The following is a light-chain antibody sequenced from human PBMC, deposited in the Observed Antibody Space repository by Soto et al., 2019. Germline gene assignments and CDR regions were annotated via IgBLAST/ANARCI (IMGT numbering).Light chain of an antibody. J-gene: IGLJ1*01. CDR1: SSNVGAGYD. Sequence: QSVLTQPPSVSGAPGQMVTISCTGSSSNVGAGYDVHWYQQRPGTAPKLLIYGNKNRPSGVPDRFSGSKSGTSASLAITGLQAEDEADYYCQSYDSSLSVSYVFGTGTKLTVL. CDR3: QSYDSSLSVSYV. CDR2: GNK. V-gene: IGLV1-40*01.